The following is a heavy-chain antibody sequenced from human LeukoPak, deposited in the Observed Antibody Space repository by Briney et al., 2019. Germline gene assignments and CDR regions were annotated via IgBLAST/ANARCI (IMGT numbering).Heavy chain of an antibody. V-gene: IGHV3-23*01. J-gene: IGHJ4*02. Sequence: GGSLRLSCAASGFTFSSYAMSWVRQAPGKGLEWVSAISGSGGSTYYADSVKGRFTISRDNSKNTLYLQMNSLRAEDTAVYYCARNSGGRRYYFTDWGQGTLVTVSS. CDR2: ISGSGGST. D-gene: IGHD3-10*01. CDR1: GFTFSSYA. CDR3: ARNSGGRRYYFTD.